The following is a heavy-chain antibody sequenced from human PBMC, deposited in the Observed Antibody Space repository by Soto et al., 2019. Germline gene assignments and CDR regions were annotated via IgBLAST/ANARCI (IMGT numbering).Heavy chain of an antibody. CDR2: ISYDGNNK. V-gene: IGHV3-30*18. D-gene: IGHD4-17*01. Sequence: QVQLVESGGGVVQPGRSLRLSCPASGFTFSSYGMHWVRQAPGKGLEWVAVISYDGNNKYYADSVKGRFTISRDNFKNTLYLQMDSLRAEDTAMYYCAKDHLETTVTTPSYWGQGTLVTVSS. CDR1: GFTFSSYG. J-gene: IGHJ4*02. CDR3: AKDHLETTVTTPSY.